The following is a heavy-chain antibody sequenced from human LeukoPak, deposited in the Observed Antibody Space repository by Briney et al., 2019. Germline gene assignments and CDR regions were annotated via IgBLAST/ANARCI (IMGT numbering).Heavy chain of an antibody. V-gene: IGHV4-34*01. J-gene: IGHJ4*02. CDR2: INHSGST. Sequence: PSETLSLTCAVYGGSFSGYYWSWIRQPPGKRLEWIGEINHSGSTNYNPSLKSRVTISVDTSKNQFSLKLSSVTAADTAVYYCARASATVSSTDYWGQGTLVTVSS. D-gene: IGHD4-17*01. CDR1: GGSFSGYY. CDR3: ARASATVSSTDY.